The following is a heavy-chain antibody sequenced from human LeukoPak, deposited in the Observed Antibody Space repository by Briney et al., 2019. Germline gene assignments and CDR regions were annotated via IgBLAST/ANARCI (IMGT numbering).Heavy chain of an antibody. CDR3: ARERRDGYNGFDY. CDR1: GYTFTGYY. Sequence: GASVKVSCKASGYTFTGYYMHWVRQAPGQGLEWMGWINPNSGGTNYAQKFQGRVTMTRDTSISTAYMELSRLRSDDTAVYYCARERRDGYNGFDYWGQGTLVTVSS. J-gene: IGHJ4*02. V-gene: IGHV1-2*02. CDR2: INPNSGGT. D-gene: IGHD5-24*01.